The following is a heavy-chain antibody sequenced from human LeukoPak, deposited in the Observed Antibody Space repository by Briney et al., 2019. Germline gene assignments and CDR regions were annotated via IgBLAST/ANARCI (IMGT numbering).Heavy chain of an antibody. CDR2: ISYDGSNK. V-gene: IGHV3-30*18. D-gene: IGHD1-26*01. CDR1: GFTFSSYG. CDR3: AKTLGGATTEYYFDY. J-gene: IGHJ4*02. Sequence: GGSLRLSCAASGFTFSSYGMHRVRQAPGKGLEWVAVISYDGSNKYYADSVKGRFTISRDNSKNTLYLQMNSLRAEDTAVYYCAKTLGGATTEYYFDYWGQGTLVTVSS.